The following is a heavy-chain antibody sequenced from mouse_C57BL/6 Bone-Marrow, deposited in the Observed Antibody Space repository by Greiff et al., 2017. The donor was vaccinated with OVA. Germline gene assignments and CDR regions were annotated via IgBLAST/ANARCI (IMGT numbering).Heavy chain of an antibody. D-gene: IGHD4-1*01. CDR1: GYTFTDYY. V-gene: IGHV1-26*01. J-gene: IGHJ3*01. CDR2: INPNNGGT. CDR3: ARDWTRFAY. Sequence: EVQLQQSGPELVKPGASVKISCKASGYTFTDYYMNWVKQSHGKSLEWIGDINPNNGGTSYNQKFKGKATLTVDKSSSTAYMELRSLTSEDSAVYYCARDWTRFAYWGQGTLVTVSA.